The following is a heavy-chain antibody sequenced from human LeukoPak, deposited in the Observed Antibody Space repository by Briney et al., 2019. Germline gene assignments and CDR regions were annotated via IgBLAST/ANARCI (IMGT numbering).Heavy chain of an antibody. CDR3: AKHKGDSDAFDI. D-gene: IGHD2-21*02. V-gene: IGHV3-23*01. CDR2: ISGSGGST. Sequence: GXXLRLSCAASGFTFSRYAMSWVRQAPGKGLEWVSAISGSGGSTYYADSVKGGLTIYRDKAKKTVYLQMNRLRAEGTAVYYCAKHKGDSDAFDIWGQGTMVTVSS. CDR1: GFTFSRYA. J-gene: IGHJ3*02.